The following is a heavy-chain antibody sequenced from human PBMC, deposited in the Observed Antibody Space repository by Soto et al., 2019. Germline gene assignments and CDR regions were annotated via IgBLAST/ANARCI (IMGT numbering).Heavy chain of an antibody. CDR3: ARDSGIAVAGLGY. Sequence: VQLVESGGGVVQPGRSLRLSCAASGFTFSSYGMHWVRQAPGKGLEWVAVIWYDGSNKYYADSVKGRFTISRDNSKNTLYLQMNSLRAEDTAVYYCARDSGIAVAGLGYWGQGTLVTVSS. J-gene: IGHJ4*02. CDR2: IWYDGSNK. CDR1: GFTFSSYG. D-gene: IGHD6-19*01. V-gene: IGHV3-33*01.